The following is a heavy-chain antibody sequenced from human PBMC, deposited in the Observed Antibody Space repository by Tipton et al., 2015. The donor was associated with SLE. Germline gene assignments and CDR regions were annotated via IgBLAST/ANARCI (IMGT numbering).Heavy chain of an antibody. D-gene: IGHD4-17*01. V-gene: IGHV4-59*02. CDR3: ATGDDYGDYWYFDY. CDR1: GGSVTNYY. Sequence: TLSLTCTVSGGSVTNYYWSWIRQPPGKGLEWIGYIYYTGTTSYNPSLKSRLIMTVDTSKNQFSLKLTSVTAADTAVYYCATGDDYGDYWYFDYWGQGTLVTVSS. J-gene: IGHJ4*02. CDR2: IYYTGTT.